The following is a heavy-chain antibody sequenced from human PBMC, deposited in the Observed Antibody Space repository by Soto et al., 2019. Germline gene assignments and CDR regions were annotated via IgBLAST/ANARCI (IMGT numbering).Heavy chain of an antibody. D-gene: IGHD3-22*01. Sequence: EVQLVQSGAEVKKPGESLRISCKGSGDSFTSYWISWVRQMPGKGLEWMGRIDPSDSYTNYSPSFQGHVTISADKSISTAYLQWSSLKASDTAMYYCARLLDYYDSSGYFDFHYWGQGTLVTVSS. V-gene: IGHV5-10-1*01. CDR3: ARLLDYYDSSGYFDFHY. CDR2: IDPSDSYT. J-gene: IGHJ4*02. CDR1: GDSFTSYW.